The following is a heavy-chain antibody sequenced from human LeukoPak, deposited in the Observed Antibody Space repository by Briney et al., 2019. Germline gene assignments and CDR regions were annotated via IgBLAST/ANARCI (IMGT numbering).Heavy chain of an antibody. D-gene: IGHD3-10*01. CDR1: GGSIGSYY. Sequence: SETLSLTCTVSGGSIGSYYWSWIRQPPGKGLEWIGYIYYSGSTNYNPSLKSRVTISVDTSKNQFSLKLSSVTAADTAVYYCARGSGSYPPQALFDYWGQGTLVTVSS. J-gene: IGHJ4*02. CDR3: ARGSGSYPPQALFDY. V-gene: IGHV4-59*01. CDR2: IYYSGST.